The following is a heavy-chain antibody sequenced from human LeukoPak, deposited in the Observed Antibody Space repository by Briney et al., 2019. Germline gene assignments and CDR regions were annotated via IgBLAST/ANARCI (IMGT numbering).Heavy chain of an antibody. V-gene: IGHV4-39*01. CDR3: AHSSAWDIFDY. D-gene: IGHD6-25*01. CDR1: GGSIRSSSYY. Sequence: SETLSLTCTVSGGSIRSSSYYWGWIRQPPGKGLECIGSIYYSGSTYYNPSLKSRVTISVDTSKNQFSLNLSSVTAADTAVYYCAHSSAWDIFDYWGQGTLVTVSS. CDR2: IYYSGST. J-gene: IGHJ4*02.